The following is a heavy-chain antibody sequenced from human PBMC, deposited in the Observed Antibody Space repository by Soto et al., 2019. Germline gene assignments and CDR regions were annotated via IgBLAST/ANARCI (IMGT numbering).Heavy chain of an antibody. V-gene: IGHV1-24*01. CDR2: FDPEDGET. CDR3: ATPDTQFYVILPGYYLADV. J-gene: IGHJ6*04. D-gene: IGHD3-9*01. Sequence: ASVKVSCKVSGYTLTELSMHWVRQAPGKGLEWMGGFDPEDGETIYAQKFQGRVTMTEDTSTDTAYMELSSLRSEDTAVYYCATPDTQFYVILPGYYLADVWGKGTPVTVSS. CDR1: GYTLTELS.